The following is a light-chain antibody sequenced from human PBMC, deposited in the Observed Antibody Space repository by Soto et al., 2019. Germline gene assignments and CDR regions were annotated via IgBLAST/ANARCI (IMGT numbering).Light chain of an antibody. J-gene: IGLJ1*01. V-gene: IGLV2-8*01. Sequence: QSELTQPPSASGSPGQSVAISCTGTSSDVGGYNYVSWCQHHPGRAPKLLIYEVNKRPSGVPDRFSGSKSGNTASLTVSGLQAEDEADYYCSSYAGSSNVFGTGTKVTVL. CDR3: SSYAGSSNV. CDR2: EVN. CDR1: SSDVGGYNY.